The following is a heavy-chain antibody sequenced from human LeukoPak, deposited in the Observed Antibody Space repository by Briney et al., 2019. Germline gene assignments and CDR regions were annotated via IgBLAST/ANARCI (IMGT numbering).Heavy chain of an antibody. Sequence: PSETLSPTCAVSGYSISSGYYWGWIRQPPGKGLEWIGSIYHSGSTYYNPSLKSRVTISVDTSKNQFSLKLSSVTAADTAVYYCARHGSPELRYFDWLIYTGDYWGQGTLVTVSS. V-gene: IGHV4-38-2*01. CDR1: GYSISSGYY. CDR3: ARHGSPELRYFDWLIYTGDY. J-gene: IGHJ4*02. CDR2: IYHSGST. D-gene: IGHD3-9*01.